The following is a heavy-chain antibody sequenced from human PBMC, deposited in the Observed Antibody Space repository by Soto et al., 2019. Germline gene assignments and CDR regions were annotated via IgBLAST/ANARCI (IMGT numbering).Heavy chain of an antibody. D-gene: IGHD6-13*01. CDR2: TYYRSKWYN. J-gene: IGHJ4*02. V-gene: IGHV6-1*01. CDR1: GDSVSSNSAA. CDR3: AQAAVYSSTWFFDY. Sequence: QVQLQQSGPGLVKPSQTLSLTCAISGDSVSSNSAAWNWIRQSPSRGLEWLGRTYYRSKWYNDYAVSVKSRITVNPDTSKNQFSLQLNSVPPDDTAVYYCAQAAVYSSTWFFDYWGQGTLVTVSS.